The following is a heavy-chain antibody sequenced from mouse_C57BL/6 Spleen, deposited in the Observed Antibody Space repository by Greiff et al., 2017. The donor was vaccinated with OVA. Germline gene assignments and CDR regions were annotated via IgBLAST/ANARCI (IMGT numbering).Heavy chain of an antibody. CDR3: ARASRTAQATFDY. J-gene: IGHJ2*01. CDR2: IYPGDGDT. Sequence: QVQLKESGAELVKPGASVKISCKASGYAFSSYWMNWVKQRPGKGLEWIGQIYPGDGDTNYNGKFKGKATLTADKSSSTAYMQLSSLTSEDSAVYFCARASRTAQATFDYWGQGTTLTVSS. V-gene: IGHV1-80*01. CDR1: GYAFSSYW. D-gene: IGHD3-2*02.